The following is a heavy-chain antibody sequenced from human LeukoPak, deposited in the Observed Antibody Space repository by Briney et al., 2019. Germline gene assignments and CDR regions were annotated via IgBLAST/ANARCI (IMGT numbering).Heavy chain of an antibody. J-gene: IGHJ4*02. V-gene: IGHV4-61*02. D-gene: IGHD2-2*01. CDR2: ISPSGST. CDR3: ARVSYQEGVDY. Sequence: PSETLSLTCTVSGGSINGGNYYWTWLRQPAGKGLEWIGRISPSGSTNHNPSLTSRVTISVDTSKNQFSLKLNFVTAADTAVYYCARVSYQEGVDYWGQGTLVTASS. CDR1: GGSINGGNYY.